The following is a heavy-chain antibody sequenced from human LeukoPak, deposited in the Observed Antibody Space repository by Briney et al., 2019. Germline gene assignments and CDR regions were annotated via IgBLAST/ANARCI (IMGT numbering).Heavy chain of an antibody. D-gene: IGHD2-2*01. J-gene: IGHJ5*02. CDR2: IIPILGIA. Sequence: GASVKVSCKASGGTFSSYAISWVRQAPGQGLEWMGRIIPILGIANYAQKFQGRVTITADKSTSTAYMELSSLRSEDTAVYYCARDLGYCSSTSCSYNWFDPWGQGTLVTVSS. V-gene: IGHV1-69*04. CDR1: GGTFSSYA. CDR3: ARDLGYCSSTSCSYNWFDP.